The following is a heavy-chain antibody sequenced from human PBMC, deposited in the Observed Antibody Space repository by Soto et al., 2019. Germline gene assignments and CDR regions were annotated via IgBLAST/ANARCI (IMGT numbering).Heavy chain of an antibody. CDR1: GFTFSGYW. CDR2: LNPNGTFT. Sequence: EVQLVESGGGLVQPGGSLRLSCAGSGFTFSGYWMHWVRQAPGKGPVWVSRLNPNGTFTTNADSVKGRFTISRDNAKNTVYLQMNSLRADDTAVYYCARGGTSTTDWGRLYNWGQGTLVTVSS. CDR3: ARGGTSTTDWGRLYN. D-gene: IGHD3-9*01. V-gene: IGHV3-74*01. J-gene: IGHJ4*02.